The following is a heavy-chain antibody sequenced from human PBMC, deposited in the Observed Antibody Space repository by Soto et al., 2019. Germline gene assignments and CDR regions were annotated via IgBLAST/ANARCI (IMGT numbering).Heavy chain of an antibody. Sequence: PSETLSLTCTVSGGSISSYYWSWIRQPPGKGLEWIGYIYYSGSTNYNPSLKSRVTISVDTSKNQFSLKLSSVTAADTAVYYCARVQYYDFWSGYYSPTNYYYYMDVWGKGTTVTVSS. V-gene: IGHV4-59*01. CDR1: GGSISSYY. CDR3: ARVQYYDFWSGYYSPTNYYYYMDV. D-gene: IGHD3-3*01. J-gene: IGHJ6*03. CDR2: IYYSGST.